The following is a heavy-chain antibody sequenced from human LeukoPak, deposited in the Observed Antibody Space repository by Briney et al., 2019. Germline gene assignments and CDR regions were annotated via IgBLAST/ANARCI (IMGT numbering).Heavy chain of an antibody. CDR3: VRDGGVSGYDLLDY. V-gene: IGHV3-7*01. CDR1: GFTFSNYW. D-gene: IGHD5-12*01. CDR2: INQDATKE. J-gene: IGHJ4*02. Sequence: GRSLRLSCAASGFTFSNYWMTWVRQAPGKGLEWVAVINQDATKEYYMDSVKARFTISRDNAKNSVSLQMNSLRAEDTAVYYCVRDGGVSGYDLLDYWGQGTLVTVSS.